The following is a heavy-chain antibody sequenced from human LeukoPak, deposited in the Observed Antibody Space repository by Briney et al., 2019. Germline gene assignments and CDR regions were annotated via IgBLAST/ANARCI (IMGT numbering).Heavy chain of an antibody. CDR1: GFTFQSYS. CDR3: ARDYGGYSYVFDY. D-gene: IGHD5-18*01. V-gene: IGHV3-48*02. J-gene: IGHJ4*02. Sequence: GGSLRLSCAASGFTFQSYSMYWGRQAPGKGLEWVSYIKRSSSTIYYADSVKGRFTVSRDDAKNSLFLQMNSLRDEAAAVYYCARDYGGYSYVFDYWGQGTLVTVSS. CDR2: IKRSSSTI.